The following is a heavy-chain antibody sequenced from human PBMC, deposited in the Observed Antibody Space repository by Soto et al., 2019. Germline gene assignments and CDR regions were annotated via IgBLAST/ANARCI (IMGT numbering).Heavy chain of an antibody. Sequence: LSCSASGFTFSSYAMHWVRQAPGKGLEYVSAISSNGGSTYYADSVKGRFTISRDNSKNTLYLQMSSLRAEDTAVYYCVKSYSSSWYFWFDPWGEGTLVTVSS. V-gene: IGHV3-64D*06. CDR1: GFTFSSYA. CDR3: VKSYSSSWYFWFDP. J-gene: IGHJ5*02. CDR2: ISSNGGST. D-gene: IGHD6-13*01.